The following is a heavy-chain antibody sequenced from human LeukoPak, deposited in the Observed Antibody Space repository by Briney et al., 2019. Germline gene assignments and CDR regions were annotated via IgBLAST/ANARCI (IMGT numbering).Heavy chain of an antibody. V-gene: IGHV3-33*08. D-gene: IGHD3-22*01. CDR1: GFTFSSYA. CDR2: IWSDGNNK. CDR3: ARWGFGYYDSSALRTSYGMDV. Sequence: GGSLRLSCAASGFTFSSYAMSWVRQAPGKGLQWVAVIWSDGNNKYYADSVKGRFTISRDNSKNTMYPEMNSLRAEDTAVYYCARWGFGYYDSSALRTSYGMDVWGQGTTVTVSS. J-gene: IGHJ6*02.